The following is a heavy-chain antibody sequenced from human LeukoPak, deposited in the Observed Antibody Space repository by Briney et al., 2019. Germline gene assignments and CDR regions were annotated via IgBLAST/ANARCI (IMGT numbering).Heavy chain of an antibody. CDR3: ARGDFWSGYYY. Sequence: SQTLSLTCTVSGGSISSGGYYWSWIRQHPGRGLEWIGYIYYSGSTYYNPSLKSRVTISVDTSKNHFSLNLSSVTAADTAVYYCARGDFWSGYYYWGQGTLVTVSS. CDR2: IYYSGST. CDR1: GGSISSGGYY. V-gene: IGHV4-31*03. J-gene: IGHJ4*02. D-gene: IGHD3-3*01.